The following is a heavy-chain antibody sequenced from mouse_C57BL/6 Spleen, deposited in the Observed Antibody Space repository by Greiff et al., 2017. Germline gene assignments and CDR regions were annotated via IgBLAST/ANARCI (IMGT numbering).Heavy chain of an antibody. Sequence: QVQLQQPGAELVRPGSSVKLSCKASGYTFTSYWMHWVKQRPIQGLEWIGNIDPSDSETHYNQKFKDKATLTVDKSSSTAYMQLSSLTSEDSAVYYCARGAITTEAWFAYWGQGTLVTVSA. J-gene: IGHJ3*01. CDR2: IDPSDSET. CDR3: ARGAITTEAWFAY. V-gene: IGHV1-52*01. CDR1: GYTFTSYW. D-gene: IGHD1-2*01.